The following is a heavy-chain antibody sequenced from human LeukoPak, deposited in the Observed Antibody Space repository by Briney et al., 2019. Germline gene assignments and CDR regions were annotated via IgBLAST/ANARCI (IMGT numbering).Heavy chain of an antibody. CDR3: GISQTWDHLFEA. Sequence: GGSLRPSCAASGIAVSGNYMSWVRQTPGKGLEWISLISINTNTFYAGSVRGRFTISRDTSKNTLLLHMNSLRDEDSAVYYCGISQTWDHLFEAWGQGTLVTVSS. V-gene: IGHV3-53*01. D-gene: IGHD1-26*01. CDR1: GIAVSGNY. J-gene: IGHJ5*02. CDR2: ISINTNT.